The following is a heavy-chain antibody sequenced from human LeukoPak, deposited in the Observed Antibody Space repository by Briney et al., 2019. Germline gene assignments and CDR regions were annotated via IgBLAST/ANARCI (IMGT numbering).Heavy chain of an antibody. J-gene: IGHJ3*02. Sequence: SETLSLTCSVSGGSISGYYWSWIRQPAGKGLEWIGRIYSSGYTEYSPSLKSRVSTSVDTSKNQFSLKLTSVTAADTAVYYCARDDYFGDLDAFDIWGQGTRVSVSS. CDR2: IYSSGYT. D-gene: IGHD3-10*01. CDR1: GGSISGYY. CDR3: ARDDYFGDLDAFDI. V-gene: IGHV4-4*07.